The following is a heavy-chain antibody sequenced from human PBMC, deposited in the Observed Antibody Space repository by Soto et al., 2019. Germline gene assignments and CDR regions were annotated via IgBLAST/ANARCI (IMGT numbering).Heavy chain of an antibody. V-gene: IGHV4-4*02. CDR2: IYRTGST. Sequence: SETLSLTCAVSGGSFTSNNWWTWVRQPPGQGLEWIGEIYRTGSTNYNPSLKSRVTISLDKSENQFSLKLTSITAADTAIYFCARRGGGDYLFDSWGQGILVTVSS. CDR1: GGSFTSNNW. J-gene: IGHJ4*02. CDR3: ARRGGGDYLFDS. D-gene: IGHD4-17*01.